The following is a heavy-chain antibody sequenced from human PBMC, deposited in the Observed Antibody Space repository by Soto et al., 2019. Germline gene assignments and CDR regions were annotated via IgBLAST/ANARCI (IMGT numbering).Heavy chain of an antibody. CDR2: ISSSGSTI. CDR1: GFTFSDYY. V-gene: IGHV3-11*01. J-gene: IGHJ6*03. D-gene: IGHD4-4*01. Sequence: GGSLRLSCAASGFTFSDYYMIWIRQAPGKGLDWVSYISSSGSTIFYADSVRGRFSISRDNAKNSLFLQMNSLRAEDTAMYYCARVVRLRSNSGFPPHYYYYMDVWGKGTTVTVSS. CDR3: ARVVRLRSNSGFPPHYYYYMDV.